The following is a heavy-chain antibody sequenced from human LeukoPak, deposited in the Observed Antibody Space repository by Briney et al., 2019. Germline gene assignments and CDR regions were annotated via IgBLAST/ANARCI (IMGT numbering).Heavy chain of an antibody. J-gene: IGHJ4*02. D-gene: IGHD6-13*01. CDR3: ARDCGYTDY. V-gene: IGHV3-30*03. CDR1: GFTFSSYG. CDR2: ISYDGSDK. Sequence: GGSLRLSCAASGFTFSSYGMHWVRQAPGKGLEWVAVISYDGSDKYYADSVKGRFTISRDNSKNTLYLQMNSLRAEDTAVYYCARDCGYTDYWGQGTLVTVSS.